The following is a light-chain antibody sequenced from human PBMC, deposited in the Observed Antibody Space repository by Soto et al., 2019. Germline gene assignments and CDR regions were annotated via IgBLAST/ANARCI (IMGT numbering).Light chain of an antibody. CDR1: QSVLYSSNNKNY. CDR3: QQSYSTPHT. J-gene: IGKJ3*01. Sequence: DIVMAQSPDSLAVSLGERATINCKSSQSVLYSSNNKNYLAWYQQTPGQPPRLLIYWASTRESGVPDRFSGSGSGTDFSLTISSLQAEDVAVYYCQQSYSTPHTFGPGTRVHIK. CDR2: WAS. V-gene: IGKV4-1*01.